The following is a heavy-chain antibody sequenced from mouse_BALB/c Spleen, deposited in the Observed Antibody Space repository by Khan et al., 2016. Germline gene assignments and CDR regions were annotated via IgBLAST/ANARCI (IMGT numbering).Heavy chain of an antibody. CDR2: ISYSGST. CDR1: GYPITSDYA. V-gene: IGHV3-2*02. Sequence: EVQLQESGPGLVKPSQSLSLTCTVTGYPITSDYAWNWIRQFPGNRLEWMGYISYSGSTSYNPSLKSRISITRDTSKNQFFMQLNSVTSEDTAKYCYAGSDYDDQDAMDYWGQGTSVTVSS. D-gene: IGHD2-4*01. CDR3: AGSDYDDQDAMDY. J-gene: IGHJ4*01.